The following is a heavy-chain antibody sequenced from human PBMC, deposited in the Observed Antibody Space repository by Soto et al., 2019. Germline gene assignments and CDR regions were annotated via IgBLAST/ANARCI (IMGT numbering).Heavy chain of an antibody. CDR1: GGTFRTYA. V-gene: IGHV1-69*12. Sequence: QVQLLQSGAEVKKPGSSVRVSCEASGGTFRTYAISWVRQAPGQGLEWMGDLIPIFGTVNYAQRFQGRVTIPADESTTSVYLDVGSPRSEVTAVYYRATGAVAATPTAYYYYGRDVWGQWTTVTVSS. D-gene: IGHD6-19*01. J-gene: IGHJ6*02. CDR2: LIPIFGTV. CDR3: ATGAVAATPTAYYYYGRDV.